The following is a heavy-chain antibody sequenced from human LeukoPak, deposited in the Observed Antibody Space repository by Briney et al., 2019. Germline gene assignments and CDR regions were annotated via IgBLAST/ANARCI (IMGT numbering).Heavy chain of an antibody. Sequence: SETLSLTCTVSGGAISSYYWSWIRQPPGKGLEWIGYIYYSGSTNYNPSLKRRVTLSVDTSKNQFSLKLSSVTAADTAVYYCARAYSSSSPPRIWGQGTLVTVSS. CDR1: GGAISSYY. D-gene: IGHD6-6*01. J-gene: IGHJ4*02. V-gene: IGHV4-59*01. CDR2: IYYSGST. CDR3: ARAYSSSSPPRI.